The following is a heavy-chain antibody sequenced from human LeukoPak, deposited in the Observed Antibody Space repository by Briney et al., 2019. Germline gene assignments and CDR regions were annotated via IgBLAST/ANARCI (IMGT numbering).Heavy chain of an antibody. V-gene: IGHV1-2*02. Sequence: GASVKVSCKASGHTFTGYYMHWVRQAPGQGLEWMGWINPNSGGTNYAQKFQGRVTMTRDTSISTAYMELSRLRSDDTAVYYCARDYSVSYYYYYYMDVWGKGTTVTVSS. CDR3: ARDYSVSYYYYYYMDV. CDR1: GHTFTGYY. J-gene: IGHJ6*03. D-gene: IGHD4-17*01. CDR2: INPNSGGT.